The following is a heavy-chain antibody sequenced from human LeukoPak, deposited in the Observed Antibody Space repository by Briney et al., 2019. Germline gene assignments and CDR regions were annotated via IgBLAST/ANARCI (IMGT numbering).Heavy chain of an antibody. CDR2: ISSSGSTI. CDR1: GFTFSDYY. CDR3: ARGVYGDRVAFDY. Sequence: GGSLRLSCAASGFTFSDYYMSWIRQAPGKGLEWVSYISSSGSTIYYADSVKGRFTISRDNAKNSLYLQMNGLRGEDTAVYYCARGVYGDRVAFDYWGQGTLVSVSS. J-gene: IGHJ4*02. V-gene: IGHV3-11*04. D-gene: IGHD4-17*01.